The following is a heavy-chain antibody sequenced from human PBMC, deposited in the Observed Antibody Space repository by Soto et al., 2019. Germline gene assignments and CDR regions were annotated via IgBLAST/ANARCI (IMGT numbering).Heavy chain of an antibody. V-gene: IGHV1-8*01. CDR3: ATSLSSPMAYLPY. D-gene: IGHD3-10*01. CDR2: MNPNSGNT. J-gene: IGHJ4*02. CDR1: GNTFASYD. Sequence: ASVKVSCKASGNTFASYDINWVRQATGQGLEWMGWMNPNSGNTGYAQKFQGRVTMTRNTSISTAYMELSSLRSEDTAVYYCATSLSSPMAYLPYWGQGTLVTVSS.